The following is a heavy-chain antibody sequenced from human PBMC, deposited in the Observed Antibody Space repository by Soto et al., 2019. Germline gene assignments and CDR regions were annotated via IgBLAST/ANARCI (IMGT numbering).Heavy chain of an antibody. V-gene: IGHV4-39*01. CDR3: ASPCQGNYDFLSVYYALDY. D-gene: IGHD3-3*01. CDR2: FYYTGGT. CDR1: EGYVGGSRCY. Sequence: PSEPHRVTYTVSEGYVGGSRCYCGLVHQPPGKGLEWIVSFYYTGGTYSTYYNPSLKSRVTISVDTSKSQFYLNLRSVTAADAAVYYCASPCQGNYDFLSVYYALDYRGPRTLVSVSS. J-gene: IGHJ4*02.